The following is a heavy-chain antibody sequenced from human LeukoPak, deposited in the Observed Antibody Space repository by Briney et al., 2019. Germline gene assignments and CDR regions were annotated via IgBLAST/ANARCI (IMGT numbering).Heavy chain of an antibody. Sequence: GGSLRLSCAASGFTFSSYGMHWVRQAQGKGLEWVAVISYDGSNKYYADSVKGRFTISRDNSKNTLYLQMNSLRAEDTAVYYCAKDHRSRYFDYWGQGTLVTVSS. CDR2: ISYDGSNK. V-gene: IGHV3-30*18. CDR1: GFTFSSYG. CDR3: AKDHRSRYFDY. J-gene: IGHJ4*02.